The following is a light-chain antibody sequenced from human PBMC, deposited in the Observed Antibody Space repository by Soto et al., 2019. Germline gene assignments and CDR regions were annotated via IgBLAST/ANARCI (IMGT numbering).Light chain of an antibody. Sequence: EVVVTQSPATLSASPGERATLSCRASQSVSSSNLAWYQQKPGQAPRLLIYGASSRATGIPVRFSGSGSGTEFTLTISSLQSEDFAVYYCQQYNNWPLTFGQGTRLEIK. J-gene: IGKJ5*01. CDR2: GAS. V-gene: IGKV3-15*01. CDR1: QSVSSSN. CDR3: QQYNNWPLT.